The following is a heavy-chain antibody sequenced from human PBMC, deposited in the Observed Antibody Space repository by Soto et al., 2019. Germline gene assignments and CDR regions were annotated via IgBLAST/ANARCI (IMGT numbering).Heavy chain of an antibody. CDR1: GGSFSDYY. CDR2: INHSGST. J-gene: IGHJ4*02. V-gene: IGHV4-34*01. D-gene: IGHD6-19*01. Sequence: QVQLQQWGAGLLKPSETLSLTCAVYGGSFSDYYWSWIRQPPGKGLEWIGEINHSGSTNYNPSLKSRVTISIDTSKNQFSLKLSSVTAADTAVYYCATIKPVAGTPYYFDSWGQGTLVTVSS. CDR3: ATIKPVAGTPYYFDS.